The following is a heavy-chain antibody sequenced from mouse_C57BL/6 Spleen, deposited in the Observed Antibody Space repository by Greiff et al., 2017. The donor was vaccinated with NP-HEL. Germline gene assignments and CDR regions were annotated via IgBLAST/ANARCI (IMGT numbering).Heavy chain of an antibody. V-gene: IGHV5-16*01. CDR3: ARIYYEYFDV. D-gene: IGHD2-4*01. CDR2: INYDGSST. J-gene: IGHJ1*03. CDR1: GFTFSDYY. Sequence: DVKLVESEGGLVQPGSSMKLSCTASGFTFSDYYMAWVRQVPEKGLEWVANINYDGSSTYYLVALKSRFIISRDNAKNILYLHMSSLKSYDTATYYCARIYYEYFDVWGTGTTVTVSS.